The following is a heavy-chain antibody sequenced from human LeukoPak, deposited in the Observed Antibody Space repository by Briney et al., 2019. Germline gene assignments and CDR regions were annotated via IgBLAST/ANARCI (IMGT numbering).Heavy chain of an antibody. J-gene: IGHJ1*01. D-gene: IGHD2-15*01. V-gene: IGHV4-34*01. CDR1: GGSFSGYY. CDR3: ARGRCSGGSCYKGHFQH. Sequence: SETLFLTCAVYGGSFSGYYWSWIRQPPGKGLEWIGEINHSGSTNYNPSLKSRVTISVDTSKNQFSLKLSSVTAADTAVYYCARGRCSGGSCYKGHFQHWGQGTLVTVSS. CDR2: INHSGST.